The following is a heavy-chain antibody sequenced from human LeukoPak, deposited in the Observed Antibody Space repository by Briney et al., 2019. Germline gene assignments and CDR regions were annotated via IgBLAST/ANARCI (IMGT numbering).Heavy chain of an antibody. CDR3: ARAGVEVRRALFDY. Sequence: SETLSLTCTVSGGSISSYYWSWIRQPPGKGLEWIGSIYHSGSTYYNPSLKSRVTISVDTSKNQFSLKLSSVTAADTAVYYCARAGVEVRRALFDYWGQGTLVTVSS. CDR2: IYHSGST. J-gene: IGHJ4*02. CDR1: GGSISSYY. V-gene: IGHV4-59*01. D-gene: IGHD1-7*01.